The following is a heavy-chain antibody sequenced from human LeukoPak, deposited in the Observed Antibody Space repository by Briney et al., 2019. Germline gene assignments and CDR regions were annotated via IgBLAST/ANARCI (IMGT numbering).Heavy chain of an antibody. J-gene: IGHJ5*02. Sequence: SETLSLTCTVSGGSISSGSYYWSWIRQPAGKGLEWIGRIYTSGSTNYNPSLKSRVTISVDTSKNQFSLKLSSVTAADTAVYYCARDTYDYVWGSYRPWGQGTLVTVSS. CDR2: IYTSGST. CDR3: ARDTYDYVWGSYRP. D-gene: IGHD3-16*02. V-gene: IGHV4-61*02. CDR1: GGSISSGSYY.